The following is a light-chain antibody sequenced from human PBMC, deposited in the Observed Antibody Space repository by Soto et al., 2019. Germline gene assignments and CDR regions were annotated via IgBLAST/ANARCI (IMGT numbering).Light chain of an antibody. CDR3: QKYSSVPV. CDR2: AAS. J-gene: IGKJ3*01. V-gene: IGKV1-27*01. Sequence: DIPMTQSPTSLSASVGDRVTITCRASQDIGNFVAWYQQKPGKAPKLLIYAASTLQSGVPSRFSGSGSGTDFTLTINSLQPEDVATYSCQKYSSVPVFGPGTKVEIK. CDR1: QDIGNF.